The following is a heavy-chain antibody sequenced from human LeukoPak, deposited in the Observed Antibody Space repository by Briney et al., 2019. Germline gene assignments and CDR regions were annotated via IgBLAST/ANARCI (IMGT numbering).Heavy chain of an antibody. Sequence: GGSLRLSCAASGFTFSDYYMSWIRQAPGKGLEWVSVIYSGGSTYYADSVKGRFTISRDNSKNTLYLQMNSLRAEDTAVYYCARDALYGDYDFDYWGQGTLVTVSS. CDR2: IYSGGST. V-gene: IGHV3-53*01. J-gene: IGHJ4*02. CDR1: GFTFSDYY. CDR3: ARDALYGDYDFDY. D-gene: IGHD4-17*01.